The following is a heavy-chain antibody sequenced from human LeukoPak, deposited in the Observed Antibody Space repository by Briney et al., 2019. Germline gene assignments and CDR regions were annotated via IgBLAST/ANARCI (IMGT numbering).Heavy chain of an antibody. CDR1: GFSFSSYA. CDR2: ISYDGSKK. Sequence: GGSLRLSCAASGFSFSSYAIHWVRQAPGKGLEWVAAISYDGSKKHYADSVKGRFTISRDNSKNTLYLQMDSLRSEDTAVYYCARPQAYYFDYWGQGTLVTVSS. V-gene: IGHV3-30*01. CDR3: ARPQAYYFDY. J-gene: IGHJ4*02.